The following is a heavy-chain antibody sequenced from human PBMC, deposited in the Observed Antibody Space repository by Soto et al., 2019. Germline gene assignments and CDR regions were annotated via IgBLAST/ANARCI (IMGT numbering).Heavy chain of an antibody. V-gene: IGHV3-48*01. CDR2: ISGSSNTI. CDR1: GFTFSSYT. CDR3: AREVGGYCSTTSCYAFGWFDP. D-gene: IGHD2-2*01. J-gene: IGHJ5*02. Sequence: EVQLVESGGGLVQPGGSLRLSCAASGFTFSSYTMNWVRQAPGKGLEWVSYISGSSNTIYYADSVKGRFTISRDNAKNSLYLQMNSLRAEATAVYYCAREVGGYCSTTSCYAFGWFDPWGQGDLVTVSS.